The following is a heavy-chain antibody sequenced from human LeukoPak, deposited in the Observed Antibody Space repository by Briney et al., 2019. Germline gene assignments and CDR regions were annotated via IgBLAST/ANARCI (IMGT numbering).Heavy chain of an antibody. CDR1: GFTFSSYA. V-gene: IGHV3-23*01. J-gene: IGHJ4*02. Sequence: SGGSLRLSCAASGFTFSSYAMSWVRQAPGKGLEWVSAISGSGGSTYYADSVKGRFTISRDNSKNTLYLQMNSLRAEDTAVYYCAKVFLGHDFWSGYEEYYFDYWGQGTLVTVSS. CDR3: AKVFLGHDFWSGYEEYYFDY. D-gene: IGHD3-3*01. CDR2: ISGSGGST.